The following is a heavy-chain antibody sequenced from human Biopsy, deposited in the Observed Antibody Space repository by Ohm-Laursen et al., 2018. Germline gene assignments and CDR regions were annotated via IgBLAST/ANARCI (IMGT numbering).Heavy chain of an antibody. CDR1: GYNFISYS. CDR2: IRPLNGDT. Sequence: ASVKVSCNTSGYNFISYSINWVRQAPGQGLEWMGWIRPLNGDTKYRQKFQDRVTMTTDTSTSTVYMELTSLRSDDTAVYYCVRGEVTFGELIVSLDSWGQGTLVTVSS. D-gene: IGHD3-16*02. CDR3: VRGEVTFGELIVSLDS. V-gene: IGHV1-18*01. J-gene: IGHJ4*02.